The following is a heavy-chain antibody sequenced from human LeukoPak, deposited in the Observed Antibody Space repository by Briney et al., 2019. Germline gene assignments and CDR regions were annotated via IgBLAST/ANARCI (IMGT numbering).Heavy chain of an antibody. V-gene: IGHV1-2*02. CDR1: GYTFTGYY. Sequence: ASVKVSCKASGYTFTGYYMHWVRQAPGQGLEWMGWINPNSGGTNYAQKFQGRVTMTRDTSISTAYMELSSLRPEDTALYYCAKDYPSAVGASPFEYWGQGTLVTVS. J-gene: IGHJ4*02. CDR3: AKDYPSAVGASPFEY. CDR2: INPNSGGT. D-gene: IGHD1-26*01.